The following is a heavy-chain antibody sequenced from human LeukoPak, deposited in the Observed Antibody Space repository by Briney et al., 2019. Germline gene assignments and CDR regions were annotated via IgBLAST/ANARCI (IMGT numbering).Heavy chain of an antibody. D-gene: IGHD5-18*01. Sequence: SETLSLTCTVSSGSISSYCWSWFRQPPGKGLDSIGYIFYSGSTNYNPSLMSRVTISVDTSKNQFSLKLTSMTAADTAVYYCARGIYGYRFSFDYWGQGTLVTVSS. CDR1: SGSISSYC. V-gene: IGHV4-59*01. CDR3: ARGIYGYRFSFDY. CDR2: IFYSGST. J-gene: IGHJ4*02.